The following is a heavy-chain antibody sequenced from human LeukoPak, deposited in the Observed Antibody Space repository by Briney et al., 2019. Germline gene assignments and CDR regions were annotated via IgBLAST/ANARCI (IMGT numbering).Heavy chain of an antibody. V-gene: IGHV4-34*01. Sequence: SETLSLTCAVYGGSFSGYYWSWIRQPPGKGLEWIGEINHSGSTNYNPSLKSRVTISVDTSKNQFSLKLSSVTAADTAVYYCARGGLYLLWGQGTLVTVPS. CDR1: GGSFSGYY. J-gene: IGHJ4*02. D-gene: IGHD2-8*01. CDR3: ARGGLYLL. CDR2: INHSGST.